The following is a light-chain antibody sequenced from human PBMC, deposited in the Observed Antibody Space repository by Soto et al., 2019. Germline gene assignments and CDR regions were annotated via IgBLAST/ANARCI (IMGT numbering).Light chain of an antibody. CDR1: QAFGVR. Sequence: IVLTQSPATLSASPGERATLSCRASQAFGVRFAWYQHKPGQAPRLLIYEASNGAAGIQDRFSGSGSGTDFTLTISRLDPEDLAVYYCQQYGSSPLTFGQGTKV. CDR3: QQYGSSPLT. J-gene: IGKJ1*01. CDR2: EAS. V-gene: IGKV3-20*01.